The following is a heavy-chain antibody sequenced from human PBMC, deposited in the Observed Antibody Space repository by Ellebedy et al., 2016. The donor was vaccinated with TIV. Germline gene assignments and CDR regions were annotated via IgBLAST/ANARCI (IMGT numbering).Heavy chain of an antibody. Sequence: GGSLRLSCAASGFTFSSYGIIWVRQSPGKGLEWVSGISGTGGNSYYPDSVKGRFTISRDNSKNTVYLQMNSLRAEDTAVYYCTKDDGRELDAFDIWGQGTMVTVSS. J-gene: IGHJ3*02. CDR2: ISGTGGNS. CDR1: GFTFSSYG. D-gene: IGHD1-26*01. CDR3: TKDDGRELDAFDI. V-gene: IGHV3-23*01.